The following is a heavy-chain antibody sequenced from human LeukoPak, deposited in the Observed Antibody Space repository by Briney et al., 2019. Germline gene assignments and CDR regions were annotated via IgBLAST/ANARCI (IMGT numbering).Heavy chain of an antibody. CDR2: ISWNSGSI. J-gene: IGHJ5*02. V-gene: IGHV3-9*03. Sequence: GRSLRLSCAASGFTFDDYAVHWVRQAPGKGLEWVSGISWNSGSIGYADSVKGRFTISRDNAKNSLYLQMNSLRAEDMALYYCAKDSGSYFEGWFDPWGQGTLVTVSS. CDR3: AKDSGSYFEGWFDP. CDR1: GFTFDDYA. D-gene: IGHD1-26*01.